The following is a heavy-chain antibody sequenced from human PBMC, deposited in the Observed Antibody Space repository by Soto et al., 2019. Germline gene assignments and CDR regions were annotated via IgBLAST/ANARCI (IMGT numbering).Heavy chain of an antibody. J-gene: IGHJ4*02. D-gene: IGHD2-15*01. V-gene: IGHV3-23*01. CDR1: GFTFGNYA. Sequence: GGSLRLSCAASGFTFGNYAMTWVRQAPGKGLECVSRISGSGGGTYYADSVKGRFTISRDNSENTLYLHLNSLRVEDTAIYYCSRSPHWYAAWTCPGYWGQGALVTVSS. CDR2: ISGSGGGT. CDR3: SRSPHWYAAWTCPGY.